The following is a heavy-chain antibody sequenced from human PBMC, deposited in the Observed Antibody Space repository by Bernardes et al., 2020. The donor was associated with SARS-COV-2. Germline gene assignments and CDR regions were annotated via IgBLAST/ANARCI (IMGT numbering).Heavy chain of an antibody. CDR3: AREEYGSGTYGYYYYGMDV. D-gene: IGHD3-10*01. CDR2: IYYSGST. CDR1: GGSISSYY. Sequence: SEPLSLTCTVSGGSISSYYWSWIRQPPGKGLEWIGYIYYSGSTNYNPSLKSRVTISVDTSKNQFSLKLSSVTAADTAVYYCAREEYGSGTYGYYYYGMDVWGQGTTVTVSS. V-gene: IGHV4-59*01. J-gene: IGHJ6*02.